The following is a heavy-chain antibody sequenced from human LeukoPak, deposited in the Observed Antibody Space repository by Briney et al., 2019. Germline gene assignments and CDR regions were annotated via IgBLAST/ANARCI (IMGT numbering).Heavy chain of an antibody. Sequence: ASVKVSCKVSGYTSTEFSMHWVRQAPGKGLEWMGGFDPEEAETVYAQTFQGRVTMTEDTSTDTAYMELSSLRSEDTAVYYCTTSRYNFWSGFTYWGQGTLVTVSS. CDR3: TTSRYNFWSGFTY. J-gene: IGHJ4*02. CDR2: FDPEEAET. V-gene: IGHV1-24*01. D-gene: IGHD3-3*01. CDR1: GYTSTEFS.